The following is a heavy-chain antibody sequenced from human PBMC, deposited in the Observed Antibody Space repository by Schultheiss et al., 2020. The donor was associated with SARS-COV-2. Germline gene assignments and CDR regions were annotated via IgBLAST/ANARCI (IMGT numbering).Heavy chain of an antibody. Sequence: GGSLRLSCAASGFTFSSYSMNWVRQAPGKGLEWVSYISSSSSTIYYADSVKGRFTISRDNAKNSLYLQMNSLRDEDTAVYYCARGDYYDSSGYPAVDYWGQGTLVTVSS. CDR3: ARGDYYDSSGYPAVDY. J-gene: IGHJ4*02. V-gene: IGHV3-48*02. CDR1: GFTFSSYS. D-gene: IGHD3-22*01. CDR2: ISSSSSTI.